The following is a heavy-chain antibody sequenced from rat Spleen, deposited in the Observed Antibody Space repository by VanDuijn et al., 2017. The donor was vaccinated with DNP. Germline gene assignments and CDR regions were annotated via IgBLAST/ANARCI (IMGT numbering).Heavy chain of an antibody. D-gene: IGHD1-6*01. CDR1: GFSLTNYH. CDR3: ARMFTTDYFWYFDF. V-gene: IGHV2-27*01. J-gene: IGHJ1*01. Sequence: QVQLKESGPGLVQPSQTLSLTCTVSGFSLTNYHVDWVRQPPGKGLEWMGSIQSDGNTDYNSAIKSRLSISRDTSTSQVFLKMDSLRAEDTAMYFCARMFTTDYFWYFDFWGPGTMVTVSS. CDR2: IQSDGNT.